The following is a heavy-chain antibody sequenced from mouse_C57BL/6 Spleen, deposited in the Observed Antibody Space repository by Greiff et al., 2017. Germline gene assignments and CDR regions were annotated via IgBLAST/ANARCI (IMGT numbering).Heavy chain of an antibody. D-gene: IGHD1-1*01. Sequence: QVQLKESGAELVKPGASVKMSCKASGYTFTTYPIEWMKQNHGKSLEWIGNFHPYNDDTKYNEKFKGKATLTVEKSSRTVYLELSRLTSDDSAVYYCARGPGYGSRPGGFDVWGTGTTVTVSS. CDR2: FHPYNDDT. CDR1: GYTFTTYP. V-gene: IGHV1-47*01. J-gene: IGHJ1*03. CDR3: ARGPGYGSRPGGFDV.